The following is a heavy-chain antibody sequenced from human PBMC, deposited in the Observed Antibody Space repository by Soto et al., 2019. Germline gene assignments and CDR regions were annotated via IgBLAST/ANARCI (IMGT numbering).Heavy chain of an antibody. V-gene: IGHV1-8*01. Sequence: ASVKVSCKASGCTFTSYDINWVRQATGQGLEWMGWMNPNSGNTGYAQKFQGRVTMTRNTSISTAYMELSSLRSEDTAVYYCARGFLIAAAGTNYYYGMDVWGQGTTVTVSS. CDR2: MNPNSGNT. CDR1: GCTFTSYD. D-gene: IGHD6-13*01. J-gene: IGHJ6*02. CDR3: ARGFLIAAAGTNYYYGMDV.